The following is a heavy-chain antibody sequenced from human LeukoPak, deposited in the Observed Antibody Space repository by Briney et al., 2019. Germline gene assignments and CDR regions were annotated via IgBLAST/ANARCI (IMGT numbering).Heavy chain of an antibody. CDR1: GGSFSGYY. CDR3: ARGGGSYYDFWSALEY. J-gene: IGHJ4*02. D-gene: IGHD3-3*01. Sequence: SETLSLTCAVYGGSFSGYYWSWIRQPPGKGLEWIGEINHSGSTNYNPSLKSRVTISVDTSKNQFSLRLSSVTAADTAVYYCARGGGSYYDFWSALEYWGQGTLVTVSS. CDR2: INHSGST. V-gene: IGHV4-34*01.